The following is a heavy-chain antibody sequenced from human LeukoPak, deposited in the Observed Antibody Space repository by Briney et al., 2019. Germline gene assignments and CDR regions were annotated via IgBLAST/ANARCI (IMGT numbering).Heavy chain of an antibody. J-gene: IGHJ6*03. V-gene: IGHV1-2*02. CDR1: GYTFTSYD. D-gene: IGHD1-26*01. CDR2: INPISGVT. CDR3: ARAVGRGVVMTYYYYMDV. Sequence: ASVKVSCKASGYTFTSYDINWVRQAPGQGLQWMGWINPISGVTNYAQKFQGRVTMTRDTSISTAYMELSSLRSDDTAIYYCARAVGRGVVMTYYYYMDVWAKGTTVTVSS.